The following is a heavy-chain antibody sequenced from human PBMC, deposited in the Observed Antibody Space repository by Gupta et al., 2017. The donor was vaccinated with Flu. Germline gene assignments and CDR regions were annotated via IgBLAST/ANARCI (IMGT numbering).Heavy chain of an antibody. V-gene: IGHV3-23*01. D-gene: IGHD6-19*01. CDR1: GFTLSTYD. CDR3: AKCTNDALKSGWCHRFDP. CDR2: IRGSGGGT. J-gene: IGHJ5*02. Sequence: EVQLLESGGGLVQPGGSLRLSCAASGFTLSTYDMNWVRQAPGKGLEWVSSIRGSGGGTLYADSVKGRFTVSRDNFRNTVYLQMNSLRDEDTAVYYCAKCTNDALKSGWCHRFDPWGQGTLVTVSS.